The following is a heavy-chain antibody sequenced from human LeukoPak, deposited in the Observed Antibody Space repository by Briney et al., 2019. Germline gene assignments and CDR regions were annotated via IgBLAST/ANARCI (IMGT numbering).Heavy chain of an antibody. Sequence: SETLSLTCAGYGGSFSGYYWSWIRQPPGKGLEGMGYIYYSGRTNYNPSLTSRVTISVKTSNNQFSLKLSSVPAADTAVYYCARVTGYMIEAYFAYWGQGTLVTVSS. CDR2: IYYSGRT. V-gene: IGHV4-59*01. D-gene: IGHD3-22*01. CDR1: GGSFSGYY. CDR3: ARVTGYMIEAYFAY. J-gene: IGHJ4*02.